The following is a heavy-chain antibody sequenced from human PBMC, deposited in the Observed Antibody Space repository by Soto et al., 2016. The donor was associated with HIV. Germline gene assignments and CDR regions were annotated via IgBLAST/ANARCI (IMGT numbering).Heavy chain of an antibody. D-gene: IGHD1-26*01. CDR1: GGTFNSYA. Sequence: QVQLVQSGTEVKKPGSSVKVSCTASGGTFNSYALSWVRQAPGQGLEWMGIINPNGGSTRYAQKFQGRVTMTRDTSTSTVYMNLSSLRSEDTAVYYCAGGIVGASGAFDIWGQGTMVTVSS. J-gene: IGHJ3*02. CDR3: AGGIVGASGAFDI. V-gene: IGHV1-46*02. CDR2: INPNGGST.